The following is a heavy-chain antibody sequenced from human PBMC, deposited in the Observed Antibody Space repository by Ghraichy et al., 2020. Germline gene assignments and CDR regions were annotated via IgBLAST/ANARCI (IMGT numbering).Heavy chain of an antibody. CDR1: GFNFRSYA. Sequence: GGSLRLSCAASGFNFRSYAMSWVRQAPGKGLEWVTGFGGDPRITYYADSVKGRFTLSRDNSRTTLYLQMNGLRVEDTALYYCAKEGQIGVAGFDCWGQGTLVTVSS. D-gene: IGHD6-19*01. V-gene: IGHV3-23*01. CDR3: AKEGQIGVAGFDC. CDR2: FGGDPRIT. J-gene: IGHJ4*02.